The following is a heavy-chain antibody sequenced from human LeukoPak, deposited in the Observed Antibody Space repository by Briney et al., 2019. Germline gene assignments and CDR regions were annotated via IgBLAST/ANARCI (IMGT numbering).Heavy chain of an antibody. Sequence: GGSLRLSCAASGFTFSTFWMHWVHQAPGKGLMWVSQINNDGSDTKYADSVKGRFTISRDNAKNTLYLQMNSLRAEDTAVYYCARDPLLWELPSDYWGQGTLVTVSS. J-gene: IGHJ4*02. V-gene: IGHV3-74*03. CDR2: INNDGSDT. CDR1: GFTFSTFW. CDR3: ARDPLLWELPSDY. D-gene: IGHD1-26*01.